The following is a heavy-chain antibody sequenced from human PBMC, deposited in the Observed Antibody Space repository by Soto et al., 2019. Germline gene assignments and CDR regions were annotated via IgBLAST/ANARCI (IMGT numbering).Heavy chain of an antibody. Sequence: QVQMVQSGAEVKKPGSSVRVSCKVSGGPFSNYGLSWVRQAPGQGLEWMGRITPISATTYSTQRFRGSVTFSPDQSSTTCDMQLHSLTSEDTAGYYCARDAIYGLQFFFASWGKGPLVTVSS. J-gene: IGHJ4*02. CDR3: ARDAIYGLQFFFAS. D-gene: IGHD4-4*01. V-gene: IGHV1-69*18. CDR1: GGPFSNYG. CDR2: ITPISATT.